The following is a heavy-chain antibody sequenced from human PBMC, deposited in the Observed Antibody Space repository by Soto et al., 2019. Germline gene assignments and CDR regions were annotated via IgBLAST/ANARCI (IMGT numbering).Heavy chain of an antibody. CDR1: GFTFSSYA. D-gene: IGHD1-26*01. Sequence: PGGSLRLSCAASGFTFSSYAMHWVRQAPGKGLEWVAVISYDGSNKYYADSVKGRFTISRDSSKNTLYLQMNSLRAEDTAVYYCARVGLKGKLYLVGATSPDYWGQGTLVTVSS. CDR3: ARVGLKGKLYLVGATSPDY. V-gene: IGHV3-30-3*01. CDR2: ISYDGSNK. J-gene: IGHJ4*02.